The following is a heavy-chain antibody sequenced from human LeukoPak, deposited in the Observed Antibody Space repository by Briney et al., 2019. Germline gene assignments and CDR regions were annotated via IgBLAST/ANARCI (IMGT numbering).Heavy chain of an antibody. D-gene: IGHD2-15*01. Sequence: GGSLRLSCAASGFTLSSYAMSWVRQAPGKVLEWVSAISGSGGSTYYADSVKGRFTISRDNSKNTLYLQMNSLRAEDTAVYYCAKDLLRGVVAAAYFDYWGQGTLVTVSS. CDR1: GFTLSSYA. J-gene: IGHJ4*02. V-gene: IGHV3-23*01. CDR3: AKDLLRGVVAAAYFDY. CDR2: ISGSGGST.